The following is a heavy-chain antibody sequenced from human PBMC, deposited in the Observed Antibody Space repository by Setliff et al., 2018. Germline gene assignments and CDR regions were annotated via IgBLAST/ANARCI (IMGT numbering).Heavy chain of an antibody. V-gene: IGHV4-34*01. J-gene: IGHJ2*01. CDR1: GGSFSDYY. CDR3: ARAVPRGATPDYWYFDL. D-gene: IGHD2-2*01. Sequence: SETLSLTCTAYGGSFSDYYWGWIRQPPGKGLEWIAEINHSGSTNYNPSLKSRVTISVDTSRDQFSLKLTSMTAADTAVYYCARAVPRGATPDYWYFDLWGRGTLVTVSS. CDR2: INHSGST.